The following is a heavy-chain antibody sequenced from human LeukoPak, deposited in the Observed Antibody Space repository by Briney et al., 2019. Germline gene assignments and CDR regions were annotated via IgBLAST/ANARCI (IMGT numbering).Heavy chain of an antibody. V-gene: IGHV1-46*01. CDR3: ARGYCSGGGCSVLDAFDG. CDR1: GYTLSNYD. Sequence: ASVKVSCKTSGYTLSNYDMHWVRRAPGQGLEWMGKINPSCGSTSYPQKFQGRVTMTRETCTSTVYMELSSLRSEDTAIYYCARGYCSGGGCSVLDAFDGWGQGAMVTVSS. J-gene: IGHJ3*01. CDR2: INPSCGST. D-gene: IGHD2-15*01.